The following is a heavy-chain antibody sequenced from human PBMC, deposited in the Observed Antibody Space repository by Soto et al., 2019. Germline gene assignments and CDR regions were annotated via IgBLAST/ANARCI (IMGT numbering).Heavy chain of an antibody. J-gene: IGHJ3*02. CDR2: INPNSGGT. CDR1: GYTFTGYY. D-gene: IGHD6-13*01. V-gene: IGHV1-2*02. CDR3: ARGDRQQLVPEDAFDI. Sequence: ASVKVSCKASGYTFTGYYMHWVRQAPGQGLERMGWINPNSGGTNYAQKFQGRVTMTRDTSISTAYMELSRLRSDDTAVYYCARGDRQQLVPEDAFDIWGQGTMVTVSS.